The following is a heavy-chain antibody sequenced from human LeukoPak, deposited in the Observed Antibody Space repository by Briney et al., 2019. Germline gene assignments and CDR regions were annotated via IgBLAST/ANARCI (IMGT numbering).Heavy chain of an antibody. J-gene: IGHJ4*02. Sequence: ASVKVSCKVSGYTLTELSMHWVRQAPGKGPEWMGGFDPEDGETIYAQKFQGRVTMTEDTSTDTAYMELSSLRSEDTAVYYCATGGGNGYSYGPGGYWGQGTLVTVSS. CDR1: GYTLTELS. V-gene: IGHV1-24*01. D-gene: IGHD5-18*01. CDR2: FDPEDGET. CDR3: ATGGGNGYSYGPGGY.